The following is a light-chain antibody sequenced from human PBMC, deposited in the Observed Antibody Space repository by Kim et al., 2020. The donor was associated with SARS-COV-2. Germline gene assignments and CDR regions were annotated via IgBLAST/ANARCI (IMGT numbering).Light chain of an antibody. CDR2: GKN. CDR3: NSRDISGNHVSVV. CDR1: SLRSYY. V-gene: IGLV3-19*01. Sequence: GQTVRITCQGDSLRSYYASWYQQKPGQAPVLVIYGKNNRPSGIPDRFSGSSSGNTASLTITGAQAEDEADYYCNSRDISGNHVSVVFGGGTKVTVL. J-gene: IGLJ2*01.